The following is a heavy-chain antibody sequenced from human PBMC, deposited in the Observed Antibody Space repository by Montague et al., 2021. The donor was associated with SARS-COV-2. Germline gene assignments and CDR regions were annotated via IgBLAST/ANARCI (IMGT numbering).Heavy chain of an antibody. J-gene: IGHJ3*02. D-gene: IGHD3-22*01. Sequence: SETLSLTCTVAGGSMSSSSYYWGWIGQPPGKGLEWIGSIYYSGSTYYNPSLKSRVTISVDTSKNQFSLKLSSVTAADTAVYYCARFPTSYYYDSKAAPATPDAFDIWGQGTMVTVSS. V-gene: IGHV4-39*01. CDR1: GGSMSSSSYY. CDR2: IYYSGST. CDR3: ARFPTSYYYDSKAAPATPDAFDI.